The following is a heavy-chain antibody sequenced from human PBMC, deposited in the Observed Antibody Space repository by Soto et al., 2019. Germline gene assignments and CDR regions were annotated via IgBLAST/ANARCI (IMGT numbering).Heavy chain of an antibody. D-gene: IGHD3-3*01. V-gene: IGHV3-66*01. CDR1: GFTVSSNY. Sequence: GGSLRLSCAASGFTVSSNYMSWVRQAPGKGLEWVSVIYSGGSTYYADSVKGRFTISRDNSKNPLYLQMNSLRAEDTAVYYCARDRAMSYDFWSGYSLYGMDVWGQGTTVTVSS. J-gene: IGHJ6*02. CDR3: ARDRAMSYDFWSGYSLYGMDV. CDR2: IYSGGST.